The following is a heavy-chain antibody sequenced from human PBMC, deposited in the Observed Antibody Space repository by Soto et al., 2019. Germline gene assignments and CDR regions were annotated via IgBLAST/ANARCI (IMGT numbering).Heavy chain of an antibody. CDR3: AHLRLLRFLEWLSPHGRWFDP. CDR2: ISSSSSYI. V-gene: IGHV3-21*03. D-gene: IGHD3-3*01. CDR1: GFTFSSYS. Sequence: GGSLRLSCAASGFTFSSYSMNWVRQAPGKGLEWVSSISSSSSYIYYADSVKGRFTISRDNAKNSLYLQMTNMDPVDTATYYCAHLRLLRFLEWLSPHGRWFDPWGQGTLVTVSS. J-gene: IGHJ5*02.